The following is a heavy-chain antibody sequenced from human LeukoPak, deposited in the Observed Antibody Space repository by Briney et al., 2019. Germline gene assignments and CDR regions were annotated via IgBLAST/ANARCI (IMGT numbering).Heavy chain of an antibody. D-gene: IGHD1-1*01. J-gene: IGHJ3*02. CDR3: GKIDRRRGLERGAFEI. V-gene: IGHV3-30*02. Sequence: GGSLRLSCAASGFTFSSYGMHWVSQAPGKRLGWVGFIRYDGSNKYYADSVKGRFTISRNTSKNTLYMHMNSLRAEDTAVSNCGKIDRRRGLERGAFEIWGQGAMVTVSS. CDR1: GFTFSSYG. CDR2: IRYDGSNK.